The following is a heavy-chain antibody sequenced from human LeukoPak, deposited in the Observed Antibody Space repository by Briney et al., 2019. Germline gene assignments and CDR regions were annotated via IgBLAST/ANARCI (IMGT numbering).Heavy chain of an antibody. J-gene: IGHJ4*02. Sequence: GGSLRLSCAASGFTFSSYSTNWVRQAPGRGLEWVSYISSSSYIYYADSVKGRFTISRDNAKKSLYLQMNSLRAEDTAVYYCARGLAAAGKGYYFDYWGQGTLVTVSS. CDR2: ISSSSYI. V-gene: IGHV3-21*01. CDR1: GFTFSSYS. CDR3: ARGLAAAGKGYYFDY. D-gene: IGHD6-13*01.